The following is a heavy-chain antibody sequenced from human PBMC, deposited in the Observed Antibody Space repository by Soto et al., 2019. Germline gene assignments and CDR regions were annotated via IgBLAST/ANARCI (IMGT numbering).Heavy chain of an antibody. CDR3: TTAPYYGSGTWYYYYYMDV. CDR1: GFTFSNAW. Sequence: PGGSLRLSCAASGFTFSNAWMSWVRQAPGKGLEWVGRIKSKTDGGTTDYAAPVKGRFTISRDDSKNTLYLQMNSLKTEDTAVYYCTTAPYYGSGTWYYYYYMDVWGKGTTVTVSS. CDR2: IKSKTDGGTT. J-gene: IGHJ6*03. V-gene: IGHV3-15*01. D-gene: IGHD3-10*01.